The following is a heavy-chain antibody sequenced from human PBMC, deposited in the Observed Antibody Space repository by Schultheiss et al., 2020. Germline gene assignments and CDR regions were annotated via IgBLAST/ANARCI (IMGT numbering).Heavy chain of an antibody. CDR1: GFTFSSYA. CDR2: IGTAGDT. Sequence: GGSLRLSCAASGFTFSSYAMHWVRQATGKGLEWVSAIGTAGDTYYPGSVKGRFTISRDNSKNTLYLQMNSLRPEDTAVYYCARSDGYNYGGISYWGQGTLVTGSA. J-gene: IGHJ4*02. D-gene: IGHD5-24*01. V-gene: IGHV3-13*01. CDR3: ARSDGYNYGGISY.